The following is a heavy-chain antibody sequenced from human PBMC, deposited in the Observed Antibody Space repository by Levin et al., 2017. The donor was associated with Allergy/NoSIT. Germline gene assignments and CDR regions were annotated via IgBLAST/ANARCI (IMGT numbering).Heavy chain of an antibody. CDR1: GFTFSSYS. D-gene: IGHD3-22*01. Sequence: LSLTCAASGFTFSSYSMNWVRQAPGKGLEWVSSISSSSSYIYYADSVKGRFTISRDNAKNSLYLQMNSLRAEDTAVYYCARDSYYYDSSGYWDYWGQGTLVTVSS. V-gene: IGHV3-21*01. J-gene: IGHJ4*02. CDR3: ARDSYYYDSSGYWDY. CDR2: ISSSSSYI.